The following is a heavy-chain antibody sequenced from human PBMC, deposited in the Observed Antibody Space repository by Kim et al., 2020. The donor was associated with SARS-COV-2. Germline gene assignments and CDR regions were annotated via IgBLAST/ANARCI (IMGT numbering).Heavy chain of an antibody. CDR1: GFTFSSYA. D-gene: IGHD2-15*01. Sequence: GGSLRLSCAASGFTFSSYAMSWVRQAPGKGLEWVSTISGSGDSTYNGDSVQGRFTISRDNSKNTLHLQMSSLRAEDTAVYFCAKGRGYCTGGSCYSVYWG. CDR3: AKGRGYCTGGSCYSVY. CDR2: ISGSGDST. J-gene: IGHJ4*01. V-gene: IGHV3-23*01.